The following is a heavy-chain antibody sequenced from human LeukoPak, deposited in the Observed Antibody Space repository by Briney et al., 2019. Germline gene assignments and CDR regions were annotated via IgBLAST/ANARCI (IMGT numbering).Heavy chain of an antibody. J-gene: IGHJ3*02. Sequence: GSLRLSCAASGFTFSSYSMNWVRQTPGKGLEWIGAVYYTGNAYYNPSLKSRVTISVDTSDNRFSLHLSSVNAADTAIYYCARLRALSGHRGAFDIWGQGTLVTVSS. V-gene: IGHV4-39*01. D-gene: IGHD5/OR15-5a*01. CDR2: VYYTGNA. CDR1: GFTFSSYSMN. CDR3: ARLRALSGHRGAFDI.